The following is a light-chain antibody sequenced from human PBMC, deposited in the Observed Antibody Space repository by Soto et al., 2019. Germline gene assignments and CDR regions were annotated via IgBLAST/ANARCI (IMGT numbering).Light chain of an antibody. J-gene: IGLJ1*01. Sequence: QSALTQPPSASGSPGQSVTISCTGTGSDVGGYNFVSWYRQYPGKAPQLIIYEVTKRPSGFPDRFSGSKSGNTASLTVSGLQAEDEADYYCSSYAATNNYVFGSGTKLTVL. CDR3: SSYAATNNYV. CDR1: GSDVGGYNF. V-gene: IGLV2-8*01. CDR2: EVT.